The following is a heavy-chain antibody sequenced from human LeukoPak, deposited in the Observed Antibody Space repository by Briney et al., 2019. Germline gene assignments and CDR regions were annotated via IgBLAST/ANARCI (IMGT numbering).Heavy chain of an antibody. CDR3: SRERRGGDAFDI. Sequence: SGGSLRLSCAASGFALSNNWMSWVRQAPGKGLEWVANIKQDGSDKYYVDSVKGRFTISRDNAKNSLYLQMNSLRAEDTAVYYCSRERRGGDAFDIWGQGTMVTVSS. V-gene: IGHV3-7*01. D-gene: IGHD3-10*01. CDR1: GFALSNNW. J-gene: IGHJ3*02. CDR2: IKQDGSDK.